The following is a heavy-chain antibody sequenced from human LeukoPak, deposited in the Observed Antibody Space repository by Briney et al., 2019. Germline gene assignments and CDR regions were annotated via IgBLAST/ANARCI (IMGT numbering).Heavy chain of an antibody. CDR2: ISYDGANK. V-gene: IGHV3-30*14. Sequence: GGSLRLSCAASEFTFSGYATHWVRKAPGKGLEWVAVISYDGANKYYADSVKGRFTISRDNSKNTLYLQMNSLRAEDTAVYYCARDRLHYDSLTGYPADWGQGTLVTVSS. CDR1: EFTFSGYA. J-gene: IGHJ4*02. CDR3: ARDRLHYDSLTGYPAD. D-gene: IGHD3-9*01.